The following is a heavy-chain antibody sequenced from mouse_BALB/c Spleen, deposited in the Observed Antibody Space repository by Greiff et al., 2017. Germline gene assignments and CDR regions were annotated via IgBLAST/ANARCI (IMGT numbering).Heavy chain of an antibody. CDR1: GFTFSSYG. Sequence: EVKLMESGGDLVKPGGSLKLSCAASGFTFSSYGMSWVRQTPDKRLEWVATISSGGSYTYYPDSVKGRFTISRDNAKNTLYLQMSSLKSEDTAMYYCASTKGYWGQGTTLTVSS. CDR3: ASTKGY. CDR2: ISSGGSYT. D-gene: IGHD1-3*01. J-gene: IGHJ2*01. V-gene: IGHV5-6*01.